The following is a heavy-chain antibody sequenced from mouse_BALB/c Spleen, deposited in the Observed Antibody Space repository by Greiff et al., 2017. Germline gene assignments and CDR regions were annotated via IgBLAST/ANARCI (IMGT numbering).Heavy chain of an antibody. Sequence: EVKLEESGGGLVQPGGSMKLSCVASGFTFSNYWMNWVRQSPEKGLEWVAEIRLKSNNYATHYAESVKGRFTISRDDSKSSVYLQMNNLRAEDTGIYYCTRHGYWYFDVWGAGTTVTVSS. CDR1: GFTFSNYW. V-gene: IGHV6-6*02. J-gene: IGHJ1*01. CDR3: TRHGYWYFDV. CDR2: IRLKSNNYAT.